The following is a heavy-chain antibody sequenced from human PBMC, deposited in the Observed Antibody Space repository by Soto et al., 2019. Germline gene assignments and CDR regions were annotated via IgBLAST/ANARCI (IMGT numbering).Heavy chain of an antibody. D-gene: IGHD3-22*01. V-gene: IGHV1-18*01. J-gene: IGHJ6*02. Sequence: ASVKVSCKASGYTFTSYGISWVRQAPGQGLEWMGWISDYNGNTNYAQKLEGRVTMTTETSTSTAYMELRSLRSDETAVYYCARENYDSSGYYYYYYGIDVWGQGTTVTVSS. CDR1: GYTFTSYG. CDR2: ISDYNGNT. CDR3: ARENYDSSGYYYYYYGIDV.